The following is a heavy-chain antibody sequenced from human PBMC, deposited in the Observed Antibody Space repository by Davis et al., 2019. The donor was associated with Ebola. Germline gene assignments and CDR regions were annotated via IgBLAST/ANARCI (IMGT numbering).Heavy chain of an antibody. V-gene: IGHV3-23*01. CDR1: GFTFSSYA. CDR2: ISGSGGST. CDR3: AKAGKLQKYCSSTSCYGGWYFDL. J-gene: IGHJ2*01. D-gene: IGHD2-2*01. Sequence: PGGSLRLSCAASGFTFSSYAMSWVRQAPGKGLEWVSAISGSGGSTYYADSVKGRFTISRDNSKNTLYLQMNSLRAEDTAVYYCAKAGKLQKYCSSTSCYGGWYFDLWGRGTLVTVSS.